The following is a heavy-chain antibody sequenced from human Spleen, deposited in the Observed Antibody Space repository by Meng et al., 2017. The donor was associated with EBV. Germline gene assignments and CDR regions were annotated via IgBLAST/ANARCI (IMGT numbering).Heavy chain of an antibody. Sequence: QVQLQESGPGLVKPSQTLSRTSAASGVSSSSSRYDWSGIRQPPGKGLEWIGYIYYSGSTYYHPSLMSRVTISVDTSKNQFSLKLSSVTAADTAVYYCARARRNGYYFDYWGQGTLVTVSS. CDR2: IYYSGST. D-gene: IGHD2-8*01. CDR1: GVSSSSSRYD. V-gene: IGHV4-30-4*01. J-gene: IGHJ4*02. CDR3: ARARRNGYYFDY.